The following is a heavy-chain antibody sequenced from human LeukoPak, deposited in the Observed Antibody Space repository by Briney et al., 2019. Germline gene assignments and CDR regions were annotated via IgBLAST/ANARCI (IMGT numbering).Heavy chain of an antibody. J-gene: IGHJ5*02. CDR1: GGSISGYH. D-gene: IGHD2-15*01. V-gene: IGHV4-59*08. CDR2: IYYTGNA. CDR3: ARKTYCSGGRCYGENWFDP. Sequence: SETLSLTCTVTGGSISGYHWNWIRQSPGKGLEWIANIYYTGNADYNPSLKSRVTISVDTSKNEISLILSSVTAADTAVYYCARKTYCSGGRCYGENWFDPWGQGTLVTVSS.